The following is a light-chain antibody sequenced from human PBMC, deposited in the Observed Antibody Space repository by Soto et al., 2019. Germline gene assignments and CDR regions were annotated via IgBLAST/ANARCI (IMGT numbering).Light chain of an antibody. J-gene: IGLJ1*01. Sequence: QSALTQPPSASGSPGQSVTISCAGPSSDIDNYKYVSWYQQHPGKAPKLIIYKATKRPSGVPDRFSGSKSGNTASLTVSGLQPEDEADYYCCSYGVGIRPYVFGTGTKLTVL. CDR2: KAT. CDR3: CSYGVGIRPYV. V-gene: IGLV2-8*01. CDR1: SSDIDNYKY.